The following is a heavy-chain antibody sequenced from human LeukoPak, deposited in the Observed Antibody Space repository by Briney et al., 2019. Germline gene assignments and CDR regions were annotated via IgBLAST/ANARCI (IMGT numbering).Heavy chain of an antibody. Sequence: PGGSLRLSCAASGSTFSNYRMSWVRRAPGKGLEWVANIKQDGSETYYVDSVRGRFTISRDNAKKSLYLQMNSLRAEDTAIYYCARNFWGAYRVDYFDYWGQGTLVTVSS. V-gene: IGHV3-7*01. CDR1: GSTFSNYR. CDR2: IKQDGSET. CDR3: ARNFWGAYRVDYFDY. J-gene: IGHJ4*02. D-gene: IGHD3-3*01.